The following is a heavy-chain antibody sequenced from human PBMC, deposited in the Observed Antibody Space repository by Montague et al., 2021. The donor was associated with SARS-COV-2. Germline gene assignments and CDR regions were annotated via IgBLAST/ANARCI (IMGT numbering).Heavy chain of an antibody. Sequence: SETLSLTCAVYGGSFSGYYWSWIRQPPGKGLEWIGEINHSRSTNYNPSLKSRVTISVDTSKNQFSPKLSSVTAADTAVYYCARGSRQWLVRPPHYYYFDYWGQGTLVTVSS. J-gene: IGHJ4*02. D-gene: IGHD6-19*01. CDR2: INHSRST. V-gene: IGHV4-34*01. CDR1: GGSFSGYY. CDR3: ARGSRQWLVRPPHYYYFDY.